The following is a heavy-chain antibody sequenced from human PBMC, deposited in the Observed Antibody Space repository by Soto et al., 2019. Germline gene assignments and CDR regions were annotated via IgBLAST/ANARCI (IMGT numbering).Heavy chain of an antibody. V-gene: IGHV4-39*01. J-gene: IGHJ5*02. CDR3: ARLNRRVLHRWFDP. CDR2: IYYSGST. D-gene: IGHD1-26*01. Sequence: QLQLQESGPGLVKPSETLSLTCTVSGGSISSSSYYWGWIRQPPGKGLEWIGSIYYSGSTYYNPSLKSRVTISVDTSIIQFSLKLCSVTAADTAVYYCARLNRRVLHRWFDPWGQGTLVTVSS. CDR1: GGSISSSSYY.